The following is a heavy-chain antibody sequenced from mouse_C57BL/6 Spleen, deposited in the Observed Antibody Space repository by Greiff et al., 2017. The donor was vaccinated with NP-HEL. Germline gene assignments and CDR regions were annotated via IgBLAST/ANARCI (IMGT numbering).Heavy chain of an antibody. J-gene: IGHJ4*01. D-gene: IGHD1-1*01. CDR1: GFTFSDYG. Sequence: DVKLVESGGGLVKPGGSLKLSCAASGFTFSDYGMHWVRQAPEKGLEWVAYISSGSSTIYYADTVKGRFTISRDNAKNTLFLQMTSLRSEDTAMYYCARPTTVVRYYAMDYWGQGTSVTVSS. CDR3: ARPTTVVRYYAMDY. V-gene: IGHV5-17*01. CDR2: ISSGSSTI.